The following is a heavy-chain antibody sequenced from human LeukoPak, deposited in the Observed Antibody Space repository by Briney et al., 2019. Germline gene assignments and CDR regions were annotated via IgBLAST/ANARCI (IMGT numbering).Heavy chain of an antibody. CDR2: ISYDGSTK. CDR1: GFTFSSYT. V-gene: IGHV3-30*04. CDR3: ARDHRQQLVNDAFDI. D-gene: IGHD6-13*01. J-gene: IGHJ3*02. Sequence: PGGSLRLSCAASGFTFSSYTIHWVRQTPSKGLEWVALISYDGSTKYYADSVKGRFTISRDNSNNTLYLQMNSLRAEDTALYYCARDHRQQLVNDAFDIWGQGTMVTVSS.